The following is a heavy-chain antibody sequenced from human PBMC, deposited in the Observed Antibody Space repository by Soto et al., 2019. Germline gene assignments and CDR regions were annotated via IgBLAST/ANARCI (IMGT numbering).Heavy chain of an antibody. Sequence: PGGSLRLSCAASGFTFSSYAMSWVRQAPGKGLEWVSAISGSGGSTYYADSVKGRFTISRDNSKNTLYLQMNSLRAEDTAVYYCAKSRTRYNWNSEMDLFDYWGQGTLVTVSS. CDR2: ISGSGGST. J-gene: IGHJ4*02. V-gene: IGHV3-23*01. CDR1: GFTFSSYA. D-gene: IGHD1-7*01. CDR3: AKSRTRYNWNSEMDLFDY.